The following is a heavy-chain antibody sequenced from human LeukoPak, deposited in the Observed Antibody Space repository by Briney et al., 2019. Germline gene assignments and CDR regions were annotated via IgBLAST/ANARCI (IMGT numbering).Heavy chain of an antibody. CDR1: GFTFSSYA. CDR3: AKDLDIVVVPAAMYAFDI. J-gene: IGHJ3*02. Sequence: GGSLRLSCAASGFTFSSYAMSGVRQAPGKGLEWVSAISGSGGSTYYADSVKGRFTISRDNSKNTLYLQMNSLRAEDTAVYYCAKDLDIVVVPAAMYAFDIWGQGTMVTVSS. V-gene: IGHV3-23*01. CDR2: ISGSGGST. D-gene: IGHD2-2*01.